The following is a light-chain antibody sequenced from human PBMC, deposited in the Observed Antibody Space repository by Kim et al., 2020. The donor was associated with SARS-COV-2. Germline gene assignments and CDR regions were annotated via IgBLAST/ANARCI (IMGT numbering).Light chain of an antibody. CDR3: KQYETYWT. CDR2: QAS. V-gene: IGKV1-5*03. CDR1: QSVDSW. Sequence: DIQMTQSPSTLSAFVGNRVTITCRASQSVDSWLAWYQQQPGKAPKLLIYQASKVASGVPSRFSGSGSGTDFTLTISNLQPDDSAIYYCKQYETYWTFGPGTKVDIK. J-gene: IGKJ1*01.